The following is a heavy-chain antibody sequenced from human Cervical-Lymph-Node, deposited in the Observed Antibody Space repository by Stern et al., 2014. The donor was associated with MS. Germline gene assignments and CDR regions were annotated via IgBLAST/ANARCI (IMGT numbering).Heavy chain of an antibody. D-gene: IGHD6-13*01. CDR3: ARDREPLIAVIGTSWFDP. CDR2: IKPDGSEK. Sequence: EVQLVESGGGLVQPGGSLRLSCAASGFTFSSYWMSWVRQAPGKGLEWVANIKPDGSEKYYVDSVKGRFTISRDNVKNSLYLQMSSLRAEDTAVYYCARDREPLIAVIGTSWFDPWGQGTLVTVSS. CDR1: GFTFSSYW. J-gene: IGHJ5*02. V-gene: IGHV3-7*01.